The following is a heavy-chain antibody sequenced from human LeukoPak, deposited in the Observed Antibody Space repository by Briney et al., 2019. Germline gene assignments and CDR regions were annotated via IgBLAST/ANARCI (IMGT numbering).Heavy chain of an antibody. CDR3: ARGGLLWFGGRRFDP. CDR2: INHSGST. D-gene: IGHD3-10*01. CDR1: GGSFSGYY. V-gene: IGHV4-34*01. Sequence: SETLSLTCAVYGGSFSGYYWSWIRQPPGMGLEWIGEINHSGSTNYNPSLKSRVTISVDTSKNQFSLKLSSVTAADTAVYYCARGGLLWFGGRRFDPWGQGTLVTVSS. J-gene: IGHJ5*02.